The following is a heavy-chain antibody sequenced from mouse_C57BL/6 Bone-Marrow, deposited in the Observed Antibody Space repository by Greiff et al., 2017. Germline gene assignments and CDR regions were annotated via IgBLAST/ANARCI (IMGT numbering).Heavy chain of an antibody. Sequence: QVHVKQSGAELAKPGASVKLSCKASGYTFTSYWMHWVKQRPGQGLEWIGYINPSSGYTKYNQKFKDKATLTADKSSSTAYMQLSSLTYEDSAVYYCARILYRDWYFDVWGTGTTVTVSS. J-gene: IGHJ1*03. CDR2: INPSSGYT. CDR1: GYTFTSYW. D-gene: IGHD1-1*01. V-gene: IGHV1-7*01. CDR3: ARILYRDWYFDV.